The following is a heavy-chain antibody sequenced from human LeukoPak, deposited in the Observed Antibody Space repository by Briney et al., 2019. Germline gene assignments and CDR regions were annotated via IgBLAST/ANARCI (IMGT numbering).Heavy chain of an antibody. CDR2: IWYDGSNK. CDR1: GFTFSSYG. V-gene: IGHV3-33*01. D-gene: IGHD2-15*01. CDR3: ARGSSLVAACPFDY. J-gene: IGHJ4*02. Sequence: GGSLRLSCAASGFTFSSYGMHWVRQAPGKGLEWVAVIWYDGSNKYYADSVKGRFTISRDNSKNTLYLQMNSLRAEDTAVYYCARGSSLVAACPFDYWGRGTLVTVSS.